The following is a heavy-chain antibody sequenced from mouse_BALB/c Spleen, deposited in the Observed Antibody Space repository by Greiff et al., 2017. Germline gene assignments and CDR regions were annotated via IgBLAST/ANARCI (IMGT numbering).Heavy chain of an antibody. D-gene: IGHD2-1*01. Sequence: EVQVVESGGGLVQPGGSRKLSCAASGFTFSSFGMHWVRQAPEKGLEWVAYISSGSSTIYYADTVKGRFTISRDNPKNTLFLQMTSLRSEDTAMYYCARGGNYVLDYWGQGTTLTVSS. V-gene: IGHV5-17*02. CDR2: ISSGSSTI. J-gene: IGHJ2*01. CDR3: ARGGNYVLDY. CDR1: GFTFSSFG.